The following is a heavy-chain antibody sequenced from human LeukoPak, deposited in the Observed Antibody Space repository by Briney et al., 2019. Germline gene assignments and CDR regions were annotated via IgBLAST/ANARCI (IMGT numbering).Heavy chain of an antibody. CDR2: IYPGDSDT. CDR3: ARTPSGNPLYYYGLDV. J-gene: IGHJ6*02. D-gene: IGHD1-26*01. V-gene: IGHV5-51*01. CDR1: GYSFTTYW. Sequence: GESLKISCKGSGYSFTTYWIAWVRQMPGKGLEWMGIIYPGDSDTRYSPSFQGQVIISADKSISTAYLQWSSLKASDAAMYYCARTPSGNPLYYYGLDVWGQGTTVTVSS.